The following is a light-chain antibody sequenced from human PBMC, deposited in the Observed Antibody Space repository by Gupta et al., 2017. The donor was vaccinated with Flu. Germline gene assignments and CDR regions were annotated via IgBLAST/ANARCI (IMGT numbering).Light chain of an antibody. CDR2: DAS. V-gene: IGKV3-20*01. J-gene: IGKJ3*01. CDR3: QQYGRSPFT. Sequence: GTLSLSPGERATLSCRASQSVSAGYLAWYQQKPGQAPRLLIYDASSRATGIPDRFSGSGSGTDFTLTISRLEPEDFAVYYCQQYGRSPFTFGPGTKVDIK. CDR1: QSVSAGY.